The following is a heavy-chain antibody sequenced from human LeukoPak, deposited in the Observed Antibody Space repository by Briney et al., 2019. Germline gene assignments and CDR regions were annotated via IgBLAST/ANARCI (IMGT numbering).Heavy chain of an antibody. D-gene: IGHD5/OR15-5a*01. CDR1: GGSFSGYY. V-gene: IGHV4-34*01. CDR2: INHSGST. CDR3: ARGSNYGMDV. Sequence: SETLSLTCAVYGGSFSGYYWSWIRQPPGKGLEWIWEINHSGSTNYNPSLKSRVTISVDTSKNQFSLKLSSVTAADTAVYYCARGSNYGMDVWGQGTTVTVSS. J-gene: IGHJ6*02.